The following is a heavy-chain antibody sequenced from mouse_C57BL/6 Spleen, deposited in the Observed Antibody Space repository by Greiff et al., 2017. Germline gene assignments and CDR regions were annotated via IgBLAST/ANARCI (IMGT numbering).Heavy chain of an antibody. J-gene: IGHJ4*01. CDR2: IRNKANGYTT. V-gene: IGHV7-3*01. D-gene: IGHD2-10*02. CDR1: GFTFTDYY. Sequence: EVNVVESGGGLVQPGGSLSLSCAASGFTFTDYYMSWVRQPPGKALEWLGFIRNKANGYTTEYSASVKGRFTISRDNSQSILYLQMNALRAEDTATYYCARDLVGNAMDYWGQGTSVTVSS. CDR3: ARDLVGNAMDY.